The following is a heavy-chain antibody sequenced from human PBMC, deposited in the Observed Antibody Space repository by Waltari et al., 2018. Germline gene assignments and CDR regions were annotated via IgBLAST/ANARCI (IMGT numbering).Heavy chain of an antibody. V-gene: IGHV1-69*05. J-gene: IGHJ5*02. CDR1: GGTFSSYA. D-gene: IGHD3-22*01. Sequence: QVQLVQSGAEVKKPGSSVKVSCKASGGTFSSYAISWVRQAPGQGLEWMGGIIPIFGTANYAQKFQGRVTITTDESTSTAYMELSSLRSEDTAVYYCARGRVTMIVAVSAAWFDPWGQGTLVTVSS. CDR3: ARGRVTMIVAVSAAWFDP. CDR2: IIPIFGTA.